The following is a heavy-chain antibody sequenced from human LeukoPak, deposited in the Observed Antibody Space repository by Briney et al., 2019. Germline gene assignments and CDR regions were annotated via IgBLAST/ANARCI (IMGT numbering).Heavy chain of an antibody. CDR3: ARDLRTPSDTNIAIDY. Sequence: EGSLRLSCAASGFTFSNYWMHWVRQGPGKGLVWVSRINSDGRLTSYADSVEGRFTISRDNAKNTLYLQMNSLRAEDTAVYYCARDLRTPSDTNIAIDYWGQGTLVTVSS. CDR1: GFTFSNYW. V-gene: IGHV3-74*01. J-gene: IGHJ4*02. D-gene: IGHD4-23*01. CDR2: INSDGRLT.